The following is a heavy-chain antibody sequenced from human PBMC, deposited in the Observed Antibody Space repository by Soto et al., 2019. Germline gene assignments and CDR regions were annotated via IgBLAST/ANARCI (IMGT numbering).Heavy chain of an antibody. D-gene: IGHD2-15*01. J-gene: IGHJ5*02. CDR2: IIPIFGTA. CDR3: ARDRATVVVAATHWFDP. V-gene: IGHV1-69*13. Sequence: ASVKVSCQASGGTFSSYAISWVRQAPGQGLEWMGGIIPIFGTANYAQKFQGRVTITADESTSTAYMELSSLRSEDTAVYYCARDRATVVVAATHWFDPWGQGTLVTVSS. CDR1: GGTFSSYA.